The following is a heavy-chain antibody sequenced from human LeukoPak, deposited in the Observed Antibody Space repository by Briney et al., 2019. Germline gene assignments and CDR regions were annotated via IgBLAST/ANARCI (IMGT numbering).Heavy chain of an antibody. D-gene: IGHD3-10*01. CDR3: ARDRVLPMDV. Sequence: ASVKVSCKASGFTFTTYTIHWVRQAPGQRLEWMGWINAGNGNTKYSQKFQGRVTITRDTSASTAYMELSSLRSEDTAVYYCARDRVLPMDVWGKGTTVTVSS. CDR2: INAGNGNT. V-gene: IGHV1-3*01. J-gene: IGHJ6*04. CDR1: GFTFTTYT.